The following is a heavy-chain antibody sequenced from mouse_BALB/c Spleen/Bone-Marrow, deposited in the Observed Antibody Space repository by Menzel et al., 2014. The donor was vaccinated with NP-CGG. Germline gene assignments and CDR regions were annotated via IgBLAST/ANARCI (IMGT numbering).Heavy chain of an antibody. CDR1: GFTFSSYA. V-gene: IGHV5-6-5*01. Sequence: EVKVVESGGGLVKPGGSLKLSCAASGFTFSSYAMSWVRQTPEKRLEWVASISSGGSTYYPDSVKGRFTISRDNARNILYLQMSSLRSEDTAMYYSARDDYDDQYYFDYWGQGTTLTVSS. CDR2: ISSGGST. J-gene: IGHJ2*01. D-gene: IGHD2-4*01. CDR3: ARDDYDDQYYFDY.